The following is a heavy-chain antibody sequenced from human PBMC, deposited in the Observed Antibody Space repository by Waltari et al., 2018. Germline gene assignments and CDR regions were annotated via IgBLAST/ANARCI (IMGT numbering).Heavy chain of an antibody. CDR2: IIPIFGTA. CDR3: ARERGIQLWGYWYFDL. V-gene: IGHV1-69*08. Sequence: QVQLVQSGAEVKKPGSSVKVSCKASGGTFSSYAISWVRQAPGQGLEWMGRIIPIFGTANYAQKFQGRVTITADKSTSTAYMELSSLRSEDTAVYYCARERGIQLWGYWYFDLWGRGTLVTVSS. J-gene: IGHJ2*01. CDR1: GGTFSSYA. D-gene: IGHD5-18*01.